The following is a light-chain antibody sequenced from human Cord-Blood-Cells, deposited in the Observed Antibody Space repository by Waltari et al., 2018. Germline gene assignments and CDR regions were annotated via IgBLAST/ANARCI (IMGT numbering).Light chain of an antibody. J-gene: IGKJ4*01. CDR1: QDISNY. CDR3: QQYDNLPLT. CDR2: DAS. Sequence: DIQMTQSPSSLSASVGARVTITCQASQDISNYLNWYQQKPGKAPKLLIYDASNLETGVPSRFSGSGSGTDFTFTISSLQPKDIATYYCQQYDNLPLTFGGGTKVEIK. V-gene: IGKV1-33*01.